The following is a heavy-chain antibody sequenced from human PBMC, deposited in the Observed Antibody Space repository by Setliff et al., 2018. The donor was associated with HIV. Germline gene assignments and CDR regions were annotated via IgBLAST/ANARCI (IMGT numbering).Heavy chain of an antibody. Sequence: SETLSLTCTVSGGSISSGSHFWGWIRQPPGKGLEWIGTVHYTGNTYHNPSLKSRVTISVDTSKNQFSLKLSSVTAADTAVYYCNIYYYYYMDVWGKGTTVTVSS. V-gene: IGHV4-39*07. CDR3: NIYYYYYMDV. J-gene: IGHJ6*03. CDR2: VHYTGNT. CDR1: GGSISSGSHF.